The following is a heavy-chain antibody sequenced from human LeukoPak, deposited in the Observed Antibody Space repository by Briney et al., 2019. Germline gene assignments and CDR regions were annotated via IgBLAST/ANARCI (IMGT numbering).Heavy chain of an antibody. CDR3: ARDVPRGNGYMDV. D-gene: IGHD1-1*01. J-gene: IGHJ6*03. CDR2: IYFSGST. V-gene: IGHV4-59*01. Sequence: PSETLSLTCTVSGGSIKNYYWTWIRQPPGKGLEWIGYIYFSGSTSSNPSLKSRVTISVDTSKNQFSLRLKYVTAADTAVYYCARDVPRGNGYMDVWGKGTTVTVSS. CDR1: GGSIKNYY.